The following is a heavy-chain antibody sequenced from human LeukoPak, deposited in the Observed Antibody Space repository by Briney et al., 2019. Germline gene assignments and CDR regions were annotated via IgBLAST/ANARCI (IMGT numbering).Heavy chain of an antibody. J-gene: IGHJ4*02. D-gene: IGHD1-26*01. CDR3: ARAQGALDY. Sequence: GGSLRLSCAASGFTITTYAVNWVRQAPGRGLEWVSGIGGGGTEYYADSVKGRFIISSDNSQNLVHFQMNSLTVEDTAVYYCARAQGALDYWGQGTLVTVSS. CDR1: GFTITTYA. CDR2: IGGGGTE. V-gene: IGHV3-23*01.